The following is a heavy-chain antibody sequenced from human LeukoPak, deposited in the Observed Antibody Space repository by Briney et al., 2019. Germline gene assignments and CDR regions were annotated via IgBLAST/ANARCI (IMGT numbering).Heavy chain of an antibody. Sequence: SETLSLTCTVSGDSISTYYWNWIRQPPGKRLGWIGHIHFSGDANYNPSLKSRVTISLDSAKNEFSLRLISVTAADTAVYYCARRVQMSSASATSNTWLDPWGQGTLVSVSP. CDR1: GDSISTYY. CDR2: IHFSGDA. CDR3: ARRVQMSSASATSNTWLDP. D-gene: IGHD3-10*01. J-gene: IGHJ5*02. V-gene: IGHV4-59*01.